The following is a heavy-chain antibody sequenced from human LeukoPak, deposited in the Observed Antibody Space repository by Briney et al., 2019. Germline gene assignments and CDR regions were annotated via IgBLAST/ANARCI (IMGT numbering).Heavy chain of an antibody. CDR2: ISSSSSYI. D-gene: IGHD6-19*01. V-gene: IGHV3-21*04. CDR1: GFTFSSYS. CDR3: AKDSSGRLNWFDP. Sequence: GGSLRLSCAASGFTFSSYSMNWVRQAPGKGLEWVSSISSSSSYIYYADSVKGRFTISRDNAKNSLYLQMNSLRAEDTAVYYCAKDSSGRLNWFDPWGQGTLVTVSS. J-gene: IGHJ5*02.